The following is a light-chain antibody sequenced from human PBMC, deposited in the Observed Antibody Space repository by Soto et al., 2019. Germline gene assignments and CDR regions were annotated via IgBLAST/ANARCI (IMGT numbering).Light chain of an antibody. CDR1: SCDVGAYNY. CDR3: SAYTSSSALI. CDR2: EVS. Sequence: QSALTQPASVSGSPGQSITISCTGTSCDVGAYNYVSWYQQHAGKAPKLMIYEVSNRPLGVSDRFSGSKSGNTASLTVSGLQAEDEAYYYCSAYTSSSALIFGGGTQLTVL. V-gene: IGLV2-14*01. J-gene: IGLJ2*01.